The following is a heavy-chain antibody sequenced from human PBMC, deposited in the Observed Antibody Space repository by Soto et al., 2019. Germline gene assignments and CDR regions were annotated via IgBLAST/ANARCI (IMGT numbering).Heavy chain of an antibody. D-gene: IGHD3-10*01. V-gene: IGHV4-59*01. Sequence: KSSETLSLTCTVSGGSISSYYWSWIRQPPGKGLEWIGYIYYSGSTNYNPSLKSRVTISVDTSKNQFSLKLSSVTAADTAVYYCARARRGYDAFDIWGQGTMVTVSS. J-gene: IGHJ3*02. CDR1: GGSISSYY. CDR3: ARARRGYDAFDI. CDR2: IYYSGST.